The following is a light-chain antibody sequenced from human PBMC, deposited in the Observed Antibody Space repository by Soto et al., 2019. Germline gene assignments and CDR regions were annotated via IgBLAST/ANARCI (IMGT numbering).Light chain of an antibody. Sequence: IVMTQSPATLSVSPGERATLSCRASQAISDNLAWYQHKPGQPPRLLIYDASKRATGIPARFSGSGSGTNFTLTISSLEPEDFAVYYCQQRRSWQVTFGQGTRLEIK. CDR3: QQRRSWQVT. V-gene: IGKV3D-11*01. CDR2: DAS. CDR1: QAISDN. J-gene: IGKJ5*01.